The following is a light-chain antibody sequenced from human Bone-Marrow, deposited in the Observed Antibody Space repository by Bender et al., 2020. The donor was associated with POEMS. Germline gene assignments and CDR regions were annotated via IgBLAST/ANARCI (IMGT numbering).Light chain of an antibody. J-gene: IGLJ3*02. CDR1: SSDVGTYNF. CDR3: CSFAASGV. CDR2: NVS. Sequence: QSALTQPASVSGFPGQSITISCTGTSSDVGTYNFVSWYQQLPGKAPKLMIHNVSDRPSGVSNRFSGSKSGNTASLTISGLQAEDEADYYCCSFAASGVFGGGTKVIVL. V-gene: IGLV2-23*02.